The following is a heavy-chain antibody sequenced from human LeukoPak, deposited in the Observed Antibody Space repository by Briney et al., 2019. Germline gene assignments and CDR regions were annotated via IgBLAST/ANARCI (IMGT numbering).Heavy chain of an antibody. CDR1: GGPISSYY. V-gene: IGHV4-59*01. J-gene: IGHJ6*02. D-gene: IGHD6-6*01. CDR3: ARGGTSTDYYYYGMDV. Sequence: SETLSLTCTVSGGPISSYYWSWIRQPPGKGLEWIGYIYYSGSTNYNPSLKSRVTISVDTSKNQFSLKLSSVTAADMAVYYCARGGTSTDYYYYGMDVWGQGTTVTVSS. CDR2: IYYSGST.